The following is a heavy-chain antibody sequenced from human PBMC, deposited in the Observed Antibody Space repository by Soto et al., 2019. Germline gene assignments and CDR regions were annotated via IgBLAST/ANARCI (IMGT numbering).Heavy chain of an antibody. Sequence: GGSLRLSCAASGFTFSSYAMSWVRQAPGKGLEWVSAISGSGGSTYYADSVKGRFTISRDNSKNTLYLQMNSLRAEDTAVYYCAKDVVPQPTTYSSGDYWGQGTLVTVSA. CDR3: AKDVVPQPTTYSSGDY. J-gene: IGHJ4*02. V-gene: IGHV3-23*01. CDR2: ISGSGGST. CDR1: GFTFSSYA. D-gene: IGHD6-19*01.